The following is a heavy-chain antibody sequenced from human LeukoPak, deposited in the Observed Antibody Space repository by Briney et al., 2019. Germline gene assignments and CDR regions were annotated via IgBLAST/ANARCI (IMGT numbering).Heavy chain of an antibody. CDR1: GNTFTNYW. J-gene: IGHJ5*02. CDR2: IYPGDSDT. D-gene: IGHD3-10*01. V-gene: IGHV5-51*01. Sequence: GESLKISCKGSGNTFTNYWIGWVRQLPGKGLEWMGIIYPGDSDTRYSPSFQGQVTISADKSISTAYLQWSSLKASDTAMYYCARSPFESSGLFDPWGQGTLVTVSS. CDR3: ARSPFESSGLFDP.